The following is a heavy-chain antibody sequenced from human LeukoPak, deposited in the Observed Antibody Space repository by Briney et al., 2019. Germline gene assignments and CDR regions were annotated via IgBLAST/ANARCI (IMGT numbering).Heavy chain of an antibody. V-gene: IGHV3-11*01. Sequence: GGSLRLSCAASGFTFSDYYMSWIRHAPGKGLDWVSYISSSGSTIYYAASVKGRFTISRDNAKNSLYLQMNSLRAEDTAVYYCARLRYSSGWYVDYWGQGTLVTVSS. CDR2: ISSSGSTI. CDR3: ARLRYSSGWYVDY. D-gene: IGHD6-19*01. CDR1: GFTFSDYY. J-gene: IGHJ4*02.